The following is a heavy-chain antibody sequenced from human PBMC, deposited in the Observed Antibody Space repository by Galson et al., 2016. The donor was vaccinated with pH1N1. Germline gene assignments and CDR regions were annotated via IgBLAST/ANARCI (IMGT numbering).Heavy chain of an antibody. J-gene: IGHJ1*01. D-gene: IGHD4-11*01. CDR2: INQDGSVK. CDR3: STVASYVDYRAPPYSQH. V-gene: IGHV3-7*01. CDR1: GFSLSTFW. Sequence: SLRLSCAASGFSLSTFWMTWVRQAPGNGLEWVANINQDGSVKYYLDSVQGRFTISRDNAQNSLYLQTNSLRVEDTAVSYCSTVASYVDYRAPPYSQHWGQGTLVTVSS.